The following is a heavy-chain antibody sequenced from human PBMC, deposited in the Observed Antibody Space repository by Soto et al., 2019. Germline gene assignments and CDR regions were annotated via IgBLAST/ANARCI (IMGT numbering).Heavy chain of an antibody. CDR3: AKGRVAPRGGGAFDI. V-gene: IGHV3-23*01. CDR1: GFTFSPYA. CDR2: ISGSGGYT. D-gene: IGHD6-6*01. Sequence: EVQLLDSGGGLVQPGGSLRLSCAASGFTFSPYAMNWVRQAPGKGLEWVSVISGSGGYTYYADSVKGRFTISRDNSKNTLYLQMRSLRAGDTALYYCAKGRVAPRGGGAFDIWGQGTMVTVSS. J-gene: IGHJ3*02.